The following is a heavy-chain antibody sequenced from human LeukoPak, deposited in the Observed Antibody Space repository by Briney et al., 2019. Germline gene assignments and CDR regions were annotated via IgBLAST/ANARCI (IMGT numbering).Heavy chain of an antibody. CDR2: ISGSGGST. D-gene: IGHD2-2*01. J-gene: IGHJ4*02. V-gene: IGHV3-23*01. CDR1: GFTFSSYA. Sequence: QPGGSLRLSCAASGFTFSSYAMSWVRQAPGKGLEWDSAISGSGGSTYYADSVKGRFTISRDNSKNTLYLQMNSLRAEDTAVYYCAKVVLPSYYFDYWGQGTLVTVSS. CDR3: AKVVLPSYYFDY.